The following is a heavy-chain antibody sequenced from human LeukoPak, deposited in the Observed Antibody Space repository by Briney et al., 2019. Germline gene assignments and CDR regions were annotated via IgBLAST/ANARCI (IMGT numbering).Heavy chain of an antibody. Sequence: GGSLRLSCAASGFTFSSYGMHWVRQAPGKGLEWVAFIRYDGSNKYYADSVKGRFTISRDNSKNTLYLQMNSLRAEDTAVYYCAKDRLRFFGTEFDYWGQGTLVTVSS. D-gene: IGHD3-3*01. J-gene: IGHJ4*02. CDR3: AKDRLRFFGTEFDY. CDR1: GFTFSSYG. V-gene: IGHV3-30*02. CDR2: IRYDGSNK.